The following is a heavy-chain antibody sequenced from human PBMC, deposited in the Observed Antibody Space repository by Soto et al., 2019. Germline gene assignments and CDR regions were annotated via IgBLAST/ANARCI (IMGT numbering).Heavy chain of an antibody. J-gene: IGHJ4*02. Sequence: QVQLVQSGAEMKKPGSSVKVSCQSSGGTFNTYAMNWVRQAPGQGPEWMGDISPMFGAANYAPKLQGRATITADEATGTSYMQSRSVTSEDQALYFCAREVQVQTPAFVYWGQGTLVTVSS. CDR3: AREVQVQTPAFVY. D-gene: IGHD3-10*01. CDR2: ISPMFGAA. CDR1: GGTFNTYA. V-gene: IGHV1-69*19.